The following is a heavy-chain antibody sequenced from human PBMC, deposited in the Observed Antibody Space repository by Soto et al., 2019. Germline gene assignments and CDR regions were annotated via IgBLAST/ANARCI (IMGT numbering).Heavy chain of an antibody. CDR3: ARDKGYSSSHDAFDI. CDR1: GATFSSYA. J-gene: IGHJ3*02. D-gene: IGHD6-13*01. V-gene: IGHV1-69*13. CDR2: IIPIFGTA. Sequence: GASVKVSCKASGATFSSYAISWVRQAPGQGLEWMGGIIPIFGTANYAQKFQGRVTITADESTSTAYMELSSLRSEDTAVYYCARDKGYSSSHDAFDIWGKGTMVTVSS.